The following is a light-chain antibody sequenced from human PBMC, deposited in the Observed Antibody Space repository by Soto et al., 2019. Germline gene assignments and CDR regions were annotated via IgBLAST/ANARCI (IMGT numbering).Light chain of an antibody. J-gene: IGKJ1*01. Sequence: EIVLTQSPCTLSLSPGERATLSCRASQSINSNYLACYQQKPGQSPRVLMYGASSRAPGLPDRFSGSASETEFTLTISRLEPEDFAVYYCQQYDSSPRTFGQGTKVEIK. CDR2: GAS. CDR3: QQYDSSPRT. CDR1: QSINSNY. V-gene: IGKV3-20*01.